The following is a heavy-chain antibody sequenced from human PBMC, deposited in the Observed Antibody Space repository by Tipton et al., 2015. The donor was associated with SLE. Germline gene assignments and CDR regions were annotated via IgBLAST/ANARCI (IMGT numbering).Heavy chain of an antibody. Sequence: SLRLSCAASGFTFSSYAMSWVRQAPGKGLEWVSAISGSGGSTYYADSVKGRFTISRDNSKNTLYLQMNSLRAEDTAVHYCAKGSQWLRYCFDYWGQGTLVTVSS. CDR1: GFTFSSYA. J-gene: IGHJ4*02. CDR3: AKGSQWLRYCFDY. V-gene: IGHV3-23*01. CDR2: ISGSGGST. D-gene: IGHD5-12*01.